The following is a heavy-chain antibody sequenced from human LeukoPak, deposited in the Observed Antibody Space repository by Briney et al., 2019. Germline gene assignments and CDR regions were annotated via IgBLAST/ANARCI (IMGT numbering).Heavy chain of an antibody. CDR3: ARDIVVVVAAGGYGMDV. J-gene: IGHJ6*02. Sequence: PSETLSLTCTVSGGSISSGDYYWSWIRQPPGKGLEWIGYIYYSGSTYYNPSLKSRVTISVDTSKNQFSLKLSSVTAADTAVYYCARDIVVVVAAGGYGMDVWGQGTTVTVSS. CDR2: IYYSGST. V-gene: IGHV4-30-4*01. D-gene: IGHD2-15*01. CDR1: GGSISSGDYY.